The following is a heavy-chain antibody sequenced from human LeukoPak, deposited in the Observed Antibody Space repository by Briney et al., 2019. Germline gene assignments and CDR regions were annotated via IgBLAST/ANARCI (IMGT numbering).Heavy chain of an antibody. D-gene: IGHD2-2*02. J-gene: IGHJ3*02. CDR1: GGTFSSYA. CDR2: IIPILGIA. CDR3: ARSLTVVPAAIDDAFDI. Sequence: GASVKVSCKASGGTFSSYAISWVRQAPGQGLEWMGRIIPILGIANYAQKFQGRVTITADKSTSTAYMELSSLRSEDTAVYYCARSLTVVPAAIDDAFDIWGQGTMVTVSS. V-gene: IGHV1-69*04.